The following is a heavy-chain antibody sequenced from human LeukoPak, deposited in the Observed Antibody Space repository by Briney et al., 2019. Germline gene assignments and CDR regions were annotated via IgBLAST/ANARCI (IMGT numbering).Heavy chain of an antibody. CDR1: GFTFSSYW. D-gene: IGHD2-2*01. V-gene: IGHV3-7*01. CDR3: ARGGMYQLLNYFDY. J-gene: IGHJ4*02. CDR2: IKQDGSEK. Sequence: GGSLRLSCAASGFTFSSYWMSWVRQAPGKGLEWVANIKQDGSEKYYVDSVKGRFTISRDNAKNSLYLQMNSLRAEDTAVYYCARGGMYQLLNYFDYWGQGTLVTVSS.